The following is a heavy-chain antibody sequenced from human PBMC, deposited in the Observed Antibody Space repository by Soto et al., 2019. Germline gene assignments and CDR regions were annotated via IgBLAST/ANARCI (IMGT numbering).Heavy chain of an antibody. CDR2: IYYSGST. D-gene: IGHD1-20*01. CDR3: ARDRYLGYGMGV. CDR1: GGSISSYY. J-gene: IGHJ6*02. V-gene: IGHV4-59*01. Sequence: SETLSLTCTVSGGSISSYYWSWIRQPPGKGLEWIGYIYYSGSTNYNPSLKSRVTISVDTSKNQFSLKLSSVTAADTAVYYCARDRYLGYGMGVWGQGTTVTVSS.